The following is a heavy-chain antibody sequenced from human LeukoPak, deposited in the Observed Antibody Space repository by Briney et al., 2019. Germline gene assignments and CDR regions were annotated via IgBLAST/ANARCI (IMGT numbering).Heavy chain of an antibody. D-gene: IGHD1-26*01. V-gene: IGHV4-4*07. CDR1: GGSISSYY. CDR2: IYSSGST. J-gene: IGHJ4*02. CDR3: ARMYSGTYGGIDY. Sequence: SETLSLTCTVSGGSISSYYWSWIRQSAGQGLEWIGRIYSSGSTNYNLSLKSRVTMSVHTSSNQFSLRLNSVAAADTAVYYCARMYSGTYGGIDYWGQGILVTVSS.